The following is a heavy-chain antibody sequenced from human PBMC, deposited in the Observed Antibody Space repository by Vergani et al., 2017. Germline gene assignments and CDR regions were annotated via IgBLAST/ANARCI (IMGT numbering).Heavy chain of an antibody. CDR3: ARSYSSSWYNWYFDL. Sequence: EVQLVPSGAEVKKPGESLKISCKGSGYSFTSYWIGWVRQMPGKGLEWMGIIYPGDSDTRYSPSFQGQVTISADKSISTAYLQWSSLKASDTAMYYCARSYSSSWYNWYFDLWGRGTLVTVSS. V-gene: IGHV5-51*03. CDR2: IYPGDSDT. D-gene: IGHD6-13*01. J-gene: IGHJ2*01. CDR1: GYSFTSYW.